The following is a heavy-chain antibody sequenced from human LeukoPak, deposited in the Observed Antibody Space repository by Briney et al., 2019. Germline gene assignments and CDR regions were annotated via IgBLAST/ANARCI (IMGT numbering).Heavy chain of an antibody. Sequence: PGGSLRLSCAASGFTFSSYSMNWVRQAPGKGLQWVSSISSSGAKTYYADSVKGRVTISRDNAKNSYYLEMNSLRAEDTALYYCAKDISPTVTLAFDIWGQGTMVTVSS. CDR1: GFTFSSYS. V-gene: IGHV3-21*04. J-gene: IGHJ3*02. CDR2: ISSSGAKT. D-gene: IGHD4-17*01. CDR3: AKDISPTVTLAFDI.